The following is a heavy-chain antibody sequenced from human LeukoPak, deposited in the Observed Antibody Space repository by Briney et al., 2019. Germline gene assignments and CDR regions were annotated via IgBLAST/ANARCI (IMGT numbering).Heavy chain of an antibody. CDR2: IYYSGST. J-gene: IGHJ4*02. D-gene: IGHD3-22*01. CDR3: ARGRGNYYDSSGYYWAD. CDR1: GGSFSSYY. V-gene: IGHV4-59*01. Sequence: KPSETLSLTCAVYGGSFSSYYWSWIRQPPGKGLEWIGYIYYSGSTNYNPSLKSRVTISVDTSKNQFSLKLSSVTAADTAVYYCARGRGNYYDSSGYYWADWGQGTLVTVSS.